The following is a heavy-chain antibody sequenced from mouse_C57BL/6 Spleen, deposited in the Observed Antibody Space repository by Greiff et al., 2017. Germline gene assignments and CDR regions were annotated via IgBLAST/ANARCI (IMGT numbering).Heavy chain of an antibody. Sequence: KQSCKASGYTFTSYWMHWVKQRPGRGLEWIGRIDPNSGGTKYNEKFKSKATLTVDKPSSTAYMQLSSLTSEDSAVYYCARGSLTTPHWYFDVWGTGTTVTVSS. D-gene: IGHD1-1*01. CDR2: IDPNSGGT. J-gene: IGHJ1*03. CDR1: GYTFTSYW. CDR3: ARGSLTTPHWYFDV. V-gene: IGHV1-72*01.